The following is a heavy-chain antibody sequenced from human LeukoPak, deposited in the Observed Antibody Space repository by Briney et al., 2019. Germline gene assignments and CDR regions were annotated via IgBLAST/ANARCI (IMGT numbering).Heavy chain of an antibody. CDR2: IYYSGST. V-gene: IGHV4-39*01. Sequence: KPSETLSLTCTVSGGSISSSNYYWGWIRRPPGKGLEWIGNIYYSGSTYYNPSLKSRVAISVDTSKNQLSLKLSSVTAADTAVYYCARLLGDCSGGSCYFFDYWGQGTLVTVSS. CDR3: ARLLGDCSGGSCYFFDY. J-gene: IGHJ4*02. D-gene: IGHD2-15*01. CDR1: GGSISSSNYY.